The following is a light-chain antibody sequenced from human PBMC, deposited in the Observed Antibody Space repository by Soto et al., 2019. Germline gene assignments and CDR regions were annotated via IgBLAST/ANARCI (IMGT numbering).Light chain of an antibody. V-gene: IGKV1D-12*01. Sequence: DIPMTQSPSSVSASVGDRVTITCRASQDISSWLAWYQHKPGKAPSLLIYAASSWQSGVPSRLRGSGSGTDFALTIAGLESEDFAAYYCQQANSFPLTFGGGTKVEIK. CDR1: QDISSW. CDR3: QQANSFPLT. J-gene: IGKJ4*01. CDR2: AAS.